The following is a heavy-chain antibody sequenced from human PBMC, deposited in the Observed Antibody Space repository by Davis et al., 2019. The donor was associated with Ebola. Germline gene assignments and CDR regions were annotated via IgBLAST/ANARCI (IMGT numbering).Heavy chain of an antibody. J-gene: IGHJ6*03. CDR3: ASSPFSGNVFTGYQDNYYMDV. V-gene: IGHV6-1*01. CDR2: TYYRSKWYN. CDR1: GDSVSSNSAA. D-gene: IGHD3-9*01. Sequence: SQTLSLTCAISGDSVSSNSAAWNWIRQSPSRGLEWLGRTYYRSKWYNDYAVSVKSRITINPDTSKNQFSLQLNSVTPEDTAVYYCASSPFSGNVFTGYQDNYYMDVWGRGTTVTVSS.